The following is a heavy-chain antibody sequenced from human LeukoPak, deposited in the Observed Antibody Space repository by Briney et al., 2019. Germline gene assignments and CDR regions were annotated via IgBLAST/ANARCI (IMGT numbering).Heavy chain of an antibody. V-gene: IGHV3-23*01. J-gene: IGHJ4*02. CDR3: AKDRSAAAPYCFDY. D-gene: IGHD6-13*01. Sequence: PGGSLRLSCAASGFIFRSYSMDWVRQAPGKGLEWVSSISGSDNSAYFADSVKGRFTISRDNSKNTLSLPMNSLRAEDTAVYYCAKDRSAAAPYCFDYWGQGTLVTVSS. CDR2: ISGSDNSA. CDR1: GFIFRSYS.